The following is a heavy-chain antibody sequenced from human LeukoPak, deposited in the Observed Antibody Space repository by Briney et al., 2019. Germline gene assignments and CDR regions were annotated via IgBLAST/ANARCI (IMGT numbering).Heavy chain of an antibody. CDR3: AKEPIGGGYFDY. CDR2: IGSGGST. J-gene: IGHJ4*02. V-gene: IGHV3-23*01. CDR1: GFTFSNYA. D-gene: IGHD3-16*01. Sequence: GGSLRLSCAASGFTFSNYALSWVHQAPGKGLEWVSTIGSGGSTYYADSVKGRFTISRDNSKNTLYLQMNSLRAEDTAVYYCAKEPIGGGYFDYWGQGTLVTVSS.